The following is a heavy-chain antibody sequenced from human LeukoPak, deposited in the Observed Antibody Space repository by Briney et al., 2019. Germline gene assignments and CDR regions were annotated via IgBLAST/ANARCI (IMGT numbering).Heavy chain of an antibody. CDR2: IYYSGCT. J-gene: IGHJ4*02. Sequence: SETLSLTCTVSGGSIRSGDYYWSWIRQPPGNGLEWLGYIYYSGCTDYDPSLNTRVTMSVATSKNQFSLNLSSVTAAATSVYYCARLLAGCPGGRCWAHFDYWGQGTLVTVSS. CDR3: ARLLAGCPGGRCWAHFDY. D-gene: IGHD2-15*01. CDR1: GGSIRSGDYY. V-gene: IGHV4-61*08.